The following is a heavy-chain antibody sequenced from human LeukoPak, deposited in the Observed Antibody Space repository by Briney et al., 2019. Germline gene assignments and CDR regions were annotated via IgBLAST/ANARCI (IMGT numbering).Heavy chain of an antibody. J-gene: IGHJ4*02. CDR3: AKAEGYDILTGLDY. Sequence: EGSLRLSCATSGFTFSSYAMSWARQAPGKGLEWVSGIGASGGSTYYADSVKGRFTISRDNSKNTLYLQMNSLRTEDTAVYYCAKAEGYDILTGLDYWGQGTLVTVSS. V-gene: IGHV3-23*01. D-gene: IGHD3-9*01. CDR2: IGASGGST. CDR1: GFTFSSYA.